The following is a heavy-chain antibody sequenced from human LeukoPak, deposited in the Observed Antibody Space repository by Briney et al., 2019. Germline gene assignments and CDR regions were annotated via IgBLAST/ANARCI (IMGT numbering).Heavy chain of an antibody. D-gene: IGHD3-22*01. Sequence: ASVKVSCKASGCTFTGYYMHWVRQAPGQGLEWMGWINPNSGGTNYAQKFQGRVTMTRDTSISTAYMELSRLRSDDTAVYYCARDYYDSSGYLDYWGQGTLVTVSS. V-gene: IGHV1-2*02. CDR2: INPNSGGT. CDR1: GCTFTGYY. J-gene: IGHJ4*02. CDR3: ARDYYDSSGYLDY.